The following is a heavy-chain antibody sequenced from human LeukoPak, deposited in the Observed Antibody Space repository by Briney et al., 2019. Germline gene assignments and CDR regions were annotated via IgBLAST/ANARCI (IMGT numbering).Heavy chain of an antibody. Sequence: GGSLRLSCAASGFTFSSYTMNWVRQAPGKGLEWVSAISSSSSYIYYADSVKGRFTISRHNAKRSLYLQMNSLRAEDTAVYYCAKDRRITIFGVVIRFDYWGQGTLVTVSS. CDR2: ISSSSSYI. CDR3: AKDRRITIFGVVIRFDY. V-gene: IGHV3-21*04. D-gene: IGHD3-3*01. CDR1: GFTFSSYT. J-gene: IGHJ4*02.